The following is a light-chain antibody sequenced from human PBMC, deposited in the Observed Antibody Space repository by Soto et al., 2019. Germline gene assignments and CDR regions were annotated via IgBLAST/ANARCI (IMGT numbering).Light chain of an antibody. V-gene: IGKV3-20*01. J-gene: IGKJ1*01. CDR1: QSVNIN. Sequence: EIVMTQSPATLSVSPGERATLSCRASQSVNINLAWYQQKPGQAPRLLIYGTSTRATGIPARFSGSGSGTDFTLTISRMEPEDFAVYCCQQYGSSPRTFGQGTKVDIK. CDR3: QQYGSSPRT. CDR2: GTS.